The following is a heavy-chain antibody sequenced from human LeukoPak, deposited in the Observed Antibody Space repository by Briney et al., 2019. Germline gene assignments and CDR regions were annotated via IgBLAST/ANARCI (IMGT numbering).Heavy chain of an antibody. CDR1: GFTFSSYS. D-gene: IGHD6-13*01. Sequence: GGSLRLSCAASGFTFSSYSMNWVRQAPGKGLEWVSSISSSSSYIYYADSVKGRFTISRDNAKNSLYLQMNSLRAEDTAVYYCARDYPLAAAGEMDVWGKGTTVTVSS. CDR2: ISSSSSYI. V-gene: IGHV3-21*01. CDR3: ARDYPLAAAGEMDV. J-gene: IGHJ6*04.